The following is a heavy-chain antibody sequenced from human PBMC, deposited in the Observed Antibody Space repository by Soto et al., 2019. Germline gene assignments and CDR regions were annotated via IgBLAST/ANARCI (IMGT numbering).Heavy chain of an antibody. CDR2: INAANGDT. J-gene: IGHJ5*02. V-gene: IGHV1-3*01. D-gene: IGHD6-13*01. Sequence: ASVKVSCKASGYTFTSYGIHWVCQAPGQRLEWMGWINAANGDTKYSPKFQGRVTITRDTSASTACMELSSLRSEDTAVYYCVRRHVSATGIDWFDPWGQGTLVTVSS. CDR1: GYTFTSYG. CDR3: VRRHVSATGIDWFDP.